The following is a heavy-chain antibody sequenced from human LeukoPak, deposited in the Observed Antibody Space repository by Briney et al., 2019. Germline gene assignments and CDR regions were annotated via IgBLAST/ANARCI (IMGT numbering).Heavy chain of an antibody. CDR1: GYSFTSYW. J-gene: IGHJ4*02. Sequence: GEALQISCKGSGYSFTSYWIGWVRQMPGKGLEWMGIIYPADSHPRYSPSFQGQVTISADKSISTAYLQWSSLKASDTAMYYCARGYYYFDYWGQGTLVTVSS. CDR3: ARGYYYFDY. V-gene: IGHV5-51*01. CDR2: IYPADSHP. D-gene: IGHD3-22*01.